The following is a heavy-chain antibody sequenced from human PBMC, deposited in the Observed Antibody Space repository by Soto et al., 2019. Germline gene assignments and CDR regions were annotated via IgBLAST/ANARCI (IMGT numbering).Heavy chain of an antibody. CDR2: IYYSGST. CDR3: AREHSSGWSGY. CDR1: GGSISSYY. J-gene: IGHJ4*02. Sequence: PSETLSLTCTVSGGSISSYYWSWIRQPPGKGLEWIGYIYYSGSTKYNPSLKSRVTISVDTSKNQFSLKLSSVTAADTAVYYCAREHSSGWSGYWGQGTLVTVPQ. V-gene: IGHV4-59*01. D-gene: IGHD6-19*01.